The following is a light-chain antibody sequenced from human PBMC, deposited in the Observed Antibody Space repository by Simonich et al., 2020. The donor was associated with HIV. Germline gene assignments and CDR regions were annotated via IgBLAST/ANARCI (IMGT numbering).Light chain of an antibody. CDR2: EDI. Sequence: SYKLTQPPSVSVSPGQTARITCSGDALPKEYAYWYQQKSGQAPVLVIYEDIKLPSGIPERFSGSTSGTMATLTISGAQVEDEADYYCYSTDSSGNHRVFGGGTKLTVL. CDR1: ALPKEY. CDR3: YSTDSSGNHRV. V-gene: IGLV3-10*01. J-gene: IGLJ3*02.